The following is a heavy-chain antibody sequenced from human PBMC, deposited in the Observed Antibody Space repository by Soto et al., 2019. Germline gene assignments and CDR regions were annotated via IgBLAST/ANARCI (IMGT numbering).Heavy chain of an antibody. CDR3: ARDPAGYCTNGVCFIRYGMDV. J-gene: IGHJ6*02. V-gene: IGHV3-30-3*01. D-gene: IGHD2-8*01. CDR2: ISYDGSNK. Sequence: GSLRLSCAASGFTFSSYAMHWVRQAPGKGLGWVAVISYDGSNKYYADSVKGRFTISRDNSKNTLYLQMNSLRAEDTAVYYCARDPAGYCTNGVCFIRYGMDVWGQGTTVTVSS. CDR1: GFTFSSYA.